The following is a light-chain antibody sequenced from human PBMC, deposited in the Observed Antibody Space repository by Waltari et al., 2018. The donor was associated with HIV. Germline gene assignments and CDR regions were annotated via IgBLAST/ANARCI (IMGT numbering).Light chain of an antibody. CDR1: NNDVADSTH. CDR3: TAYKYSTRSYV. CDR2: DVT. Sequence: QSALTQPASVSGSPGQSITISCIGSNNDVADSTHVAWYQQHPDKAPKLLIYDVTNRPPGVSNRFSCSKSGNTASLAISGLQAEDEADYFCTAYKYSTRSYVFGTGTKVTVL. V-gene: IGLV2-14*03. J-gene: IGLJ1*01.